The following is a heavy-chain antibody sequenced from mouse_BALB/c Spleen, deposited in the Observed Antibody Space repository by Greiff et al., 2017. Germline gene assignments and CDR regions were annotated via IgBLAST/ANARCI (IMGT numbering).Heavy chain of an antibody. CDR1: GLSLTSYG. Sequence: VHLVESGPGLVAPSQSLSITCTVSGLSLTSYGVHRVSQPPGKGLVWLGVIWAGGSTNYNSALMSRLSISKDNSKSQVFLKMNSLQTDDTAMYYCARDDGDYVFAYWRQGTLGTVSA. J-gene: IGHJ3*01. V-gene: IGHV2-9*02. CDR2: IWAGGST. D-gene: IGHD2-13*01. CDR3: ARDDGDYVFAY.